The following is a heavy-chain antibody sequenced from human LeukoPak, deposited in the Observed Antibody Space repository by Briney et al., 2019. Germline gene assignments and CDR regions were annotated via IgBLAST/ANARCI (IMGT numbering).Heavy chain of an antibody. V-gene: IGHV4-34*01. Sequence: SETLSLTCAVYGGSFSGYYWSWIRQPPGKGLEWIGEINHSGSTNYNPSLKSRVTISVDTSKNQLSLKLSSVTAADTAVYYCARGGRRRFDYWGQGTLVTVSS. J-gene: IGHJ4*02. CDR2: INHSGST. CDR1: GGSFSGYY. CDR3: ARGGRRRFDY.